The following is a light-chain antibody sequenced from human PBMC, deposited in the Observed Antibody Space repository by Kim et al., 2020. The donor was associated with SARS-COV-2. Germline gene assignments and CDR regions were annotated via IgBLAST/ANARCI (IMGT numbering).Light chain of an antibody. CDR2: GAS. Sequence: EIVMTQSPATLSVSPGERATLSCRASQSFSSNLAWYQQKPGQAPRLLIYGASTRATGIPARFSGSGSGTEFTLTISSLQSEDFAVYYCQQYNNWLYTFGQGTKLEI. V-gene: IGKV3-15*01. CDR3: QQYNNWLYT. J-gene: IGKJ2*01. CDR1: QSFSSN.